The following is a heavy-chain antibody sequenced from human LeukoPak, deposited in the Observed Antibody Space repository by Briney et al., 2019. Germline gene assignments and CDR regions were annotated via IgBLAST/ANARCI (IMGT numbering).Heavy chain of an antibody. D-gene: IGHD3-3*01. J-gene: IGHJ3*02. Sequence: SVKVSCKASGGTFSSYAISWVRQAPGQGLEWMGGIIPIFGTANYAQKFQGRVTITADESTSTAYMELSSLRSEDTAVYYCARDRSRTIFGTSTFDAFDIWGQGTMVTVSS. CDR1: GGTFSSYA. V-gene: IGHV1-69*01. CDR2: IIPIFGTA. CDR3: ARDRSRTIFGTSTFDAFDI.